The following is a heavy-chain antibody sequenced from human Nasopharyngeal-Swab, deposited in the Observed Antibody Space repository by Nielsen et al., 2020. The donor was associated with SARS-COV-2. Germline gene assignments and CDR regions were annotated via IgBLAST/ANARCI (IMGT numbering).Heavy chain of an antibody. Sequence: GDSLKISCKVSGYSFIDYWIGWVRQMPGRGLEWMGIIYPGDSDTRYNPSFQGQVTISADNSISTAYLQWGSLKASDSAMYYCARPLAAASYYFDYWGQGTLVTVSS. D-gene: IGHD6-25*01. CDR1: GYSFIDYW. V-gene: IGHV5-51*01. J-gene: IGHJ4*02. CDR3: ARPLAAASYYFDY. CDR2: IYPGDSDT.